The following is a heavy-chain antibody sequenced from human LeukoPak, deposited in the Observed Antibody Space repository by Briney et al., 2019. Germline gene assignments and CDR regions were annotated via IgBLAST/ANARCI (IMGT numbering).Heavy chain of an antibody. CDR2: TYYRSKWYN. V-gene: IGHV6-1*01. D-gene: IGHD5-12*01. CDR1: GDSVSSNSAA. CDR3: AREGVEMATILKYNWFDP. Sequence: SQTLSLTCAISGDSVSSNSAAWTWIRQSPSRGLEWLGRTYYRSKWYNDYAVSVKSRITINPDTSKNQFSLQLNSVTPEDTAVYYCAREGVEMATILKYNWFDPWGQGTLVTVSS. J-gene: IGHJ5*02.